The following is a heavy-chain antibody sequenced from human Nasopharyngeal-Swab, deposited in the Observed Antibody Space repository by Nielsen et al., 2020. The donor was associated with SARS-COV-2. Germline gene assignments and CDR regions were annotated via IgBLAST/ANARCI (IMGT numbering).Heavy chain of an antibody. CDR3: AKGYSGYEPQFDY. V-gene: IGHV3-23*01. CDR2: ISGSGGST. Sequence: GGSLRLSCAASGFTFSSYGMHWVRQAPGKGLEWVSAISGSGGSTYYADSVKGRFTISRDNSKNTLYLQMNSLRAEDTAVYYCAKGYSGYEPQFDYWGQGTLVTVSS. D-gene: IGHD5-12*01. CDR1: GFTFSSYG. J-gene: IGHJ4*02.